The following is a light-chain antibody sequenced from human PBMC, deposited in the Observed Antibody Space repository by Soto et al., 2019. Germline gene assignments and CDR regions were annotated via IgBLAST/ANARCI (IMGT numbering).Light chain of an antibody. CDR1: QSVSSY. Sequence: EIVLTQSPATLSLSPGERATLSCRTSQSVSSYFAWYQQKPGRAPRLLIYDASNRATGIPARFIGSGSGTDFTLTINSLEPEDFAVYYCQQRSNWPITFRQGTRLEIK. CDR2: DAS. V-gene: IGKV3-11*01. J-gene: IGKJ5*01. CDR3: QQRSNWPIT.